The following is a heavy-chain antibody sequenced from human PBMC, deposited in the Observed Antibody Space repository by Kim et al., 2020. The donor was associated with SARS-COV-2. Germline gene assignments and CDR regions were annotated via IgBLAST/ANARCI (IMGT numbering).Heavy chain of an antibody. CDR3: ARDTRLPFQPRLTFSPRSSGYDFRNYYYGMDV. D-gene: IGHD5-12*01. CDR2: INPSGGST. Sequence: ASVKVSCKASGYTFTSYYMHWVRQAPGQGLEWMGIINPSGGSTSYAQKFQGRVTMTRDTSTSTVYMELSSLRSEDTAVYYCARDTRLPFQPRLTFSPRSSGYDFRNYYYGMDVWGQGTTVTVSS. V-gene: IGHV1-46*01. CDR1: GYTFTSYY. J-gene: IGHJ6*02.